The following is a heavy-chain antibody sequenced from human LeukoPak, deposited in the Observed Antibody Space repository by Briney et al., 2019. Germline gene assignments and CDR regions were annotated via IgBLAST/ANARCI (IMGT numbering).Heavy chain of an antibody. CDR1: GGSVSSSIYY. J-gene: IGHJ4*02. CDR2: IYYSGST. CDR3: ASRNDILTGYVFDF. Sequence: PSETLSLTCTVSGGSVSSSIYYWDWIRQPPGKGLEWIGSIYYSGSTSYNPSLKSRVTISVDTSKNQFSLKLTSVTAADTAVYYCASRNDILTGYVFDFWGQGTLVTVSS. D-gene: IGHD3-9*01. V-gene: IGHV4-39*01.